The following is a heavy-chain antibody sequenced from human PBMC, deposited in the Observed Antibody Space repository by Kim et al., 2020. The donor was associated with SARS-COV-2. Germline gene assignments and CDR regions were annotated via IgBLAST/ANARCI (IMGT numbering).Heavy chain of an antibody. CDR1: GGTFSSYA. CDR3: ARMKLVGRIAVAGRGRGYYGMDV. V-gene: IGHV1-69*13. D-gene: IGHD6-19*01. CDR2: IIPIFGTA. J-gene: IGHJ6*02. Sequence: SVKVSCKASGGTFSSYAISWVRQAPGQGLEWMGGIIPIFGTANYAQKFQGRVTITADESTSTAYMELSSLRSEDTAVYYCARMKLVGRIAVAGRGRGYYGMDVWGQGTTVTVSS.